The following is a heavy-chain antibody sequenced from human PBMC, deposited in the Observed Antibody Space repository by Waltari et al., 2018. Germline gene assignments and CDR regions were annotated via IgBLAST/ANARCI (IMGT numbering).Heavy chain of an antibody. CDR3: ARHDLNLAIIPAPLGWFDP. CDR1: GDSIHSSDYY. V-gene: IGHV4-39*01. Sequence: QLQASGPGVVKPSETLSLTCTVAGDSIHSSDYYWVWIRQPPGRGLGWIGSVSYSGSAYYKPSLTSRVTIFVDTSKNQFSLNLTSVTAADTAVYYCARHDLNLAIIPAPLGWFDPWGQGALVTVSS. CDR2: VSYSGSA. J-gene: IGHJ5*02. D-gene: IGHD2-2*01.